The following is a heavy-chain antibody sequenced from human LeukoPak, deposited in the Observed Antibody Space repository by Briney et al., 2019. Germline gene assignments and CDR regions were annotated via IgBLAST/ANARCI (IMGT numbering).Heavy chain of an antibody. D-gene: IGHD3-10*01. V-gene: IGHV3-30*02. J-gene: IGHJ4*02. CDR3: AKAIARGADY. CDR1: GFTFRNYD. Sequence: PGGSLRLSCAASGFTFRNYDMHGVRQPPGKGLEWVAFIRYDGSTNYYAESVKGRFTISRDNSKNTMYLQIDSLRVEDTAVYYCAKAIARGADYWGQGTLVTVSS. CDR2: IRYDGSTN.